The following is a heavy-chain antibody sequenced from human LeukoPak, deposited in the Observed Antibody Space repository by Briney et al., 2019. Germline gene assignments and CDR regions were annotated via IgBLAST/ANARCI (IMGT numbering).Heavy chain of an antibody. Sequence: ASVKVSCKASGGTFSSYAISWVRQAPGQGLEWMGIINPSGGSTSYAQKFQGRVTMTRDTSTSTVYMELSSLRSEDTAVYYCARASRSSSPIDYWGQGTLVTVSS. D-gene: IGHD6-6*01. CDR3: ARASRSSSPIDY. J-gene: IGHJ4*02. CDR1: GGTFSSYA. V-gene: IGHV1-46*01. CDR2: INPSGGST.